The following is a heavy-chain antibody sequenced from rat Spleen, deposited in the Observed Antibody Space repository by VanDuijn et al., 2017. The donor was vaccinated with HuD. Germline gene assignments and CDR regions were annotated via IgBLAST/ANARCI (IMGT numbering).Heavy chain of an antibody. D-gene: IGHD4-3*01. J-gene: IGHJ3*01. CDR2: INTDGGST. V-gene: IGHV5-58*01. CDR1: GFTFSNYW. Sequence: EVQLVETGGGLVQPGRSLKLSCVASGFTFSNYWMYWIRQAPGKGLEWVSSINTDGGSTSYLDSVKGRFTISRENAKSTLYFLIDSLRSEDTATYYCVRQDTSGYSNWFTYWGQGTLVTVSS. CDR3: VRQDTSGYSNWFTY.